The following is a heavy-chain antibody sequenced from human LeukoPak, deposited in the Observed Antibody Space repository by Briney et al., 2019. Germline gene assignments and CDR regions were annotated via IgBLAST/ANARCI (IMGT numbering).Heavy chain of an antibody. J-gene: IGHJ5*02. D-gene: IGHD2-21*02. Sequence: PSETLSLTCTVSGGSISSHYWNWIRQPPGKGLEWIGYIYYSGSTNYNPSLKSRVTISVDTSKSQFSLTLSSVTAADTAVYYCARRAEMTALGLGNCFDPWGQGILVIVSS. CDR3: ARRAEMTALGLGNCFDP. V-gene: IGHV4-59*11. CDR2: IYYSGST. CDR1: GGSISSHY.